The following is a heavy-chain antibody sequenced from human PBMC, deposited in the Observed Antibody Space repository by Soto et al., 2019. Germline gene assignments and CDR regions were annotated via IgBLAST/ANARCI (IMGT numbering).Heavy chain of an antibody. CDR3: ARRPSSDNWRFDY. CDR2: ISSSSSTI. D-gene: IGHD1-1*01. Sequence: EVQLVESGGGLVQPGGSLRLSCAVSGFTFSTYSMNWVRQAPGKGLEWVSYISSSSSTIYYADSVKGRFTISRDNAKTSLSLQMNSLRAEDTAVYYRARRPSSDNWRFDYWGQGAPVTVSS. J-gene: IGHJ4*02. V-gene: IGHV3-48*01. CDR1: GFTFSTYS.